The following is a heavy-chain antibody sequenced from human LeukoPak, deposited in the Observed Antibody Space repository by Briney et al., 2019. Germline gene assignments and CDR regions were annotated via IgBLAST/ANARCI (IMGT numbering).Heavy chain of an antibody. Sequence: PSETLSLTWTVSGGSISSYYWSWIRQPPGKGLEWIGYIYYSGSTHYNPSLKSRVNISADTSKSQFSLNLDSVTAADTAVYYCARSWAGMYYPFYYFDYWGQGSLVTVSS. CDR3: ARSWAGMYYPFYYFDY. CDR2: IYYSGST. D-gene: IGHD2-8*01. J-gene: IGHJ4*02. V-gene: IGHV4-59*04. CDR1: GGSISSYY.